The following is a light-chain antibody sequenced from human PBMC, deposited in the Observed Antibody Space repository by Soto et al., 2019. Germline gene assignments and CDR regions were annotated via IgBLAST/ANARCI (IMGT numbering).Light chain of an antibody. J-gene: IGKJ5*01. V-gene: IGKV3-11*01. CDR3: QQRSNLPPVT. CDR1: QSVGTY. CDR2: DAS. Sequence: EIVLTQSPATLSLSPGERATLSCRTSQSVGTYLAWYQQKPGQAPRLLIYDASSRATGIPARFSGSGSGTDFTLAISSLEPEDFAVYYCQQRSNLPPVTFGQGTRLEIK.